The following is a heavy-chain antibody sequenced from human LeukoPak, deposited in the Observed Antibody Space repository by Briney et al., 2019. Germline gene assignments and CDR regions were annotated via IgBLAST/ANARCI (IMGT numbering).Heavy chain of an antibody. J-gene: IGHJ4*02. Sequence: GGSLRLSWAASGFTFSNLAMNWVRQAPEKGLEWVSAISAGGTFYADFVKGRFTISRDNSKNTLYLQMNSLRVDDTAVYYCVKGLYTIDYWGQGTLVTVSS. CDR3: VKGLYTIDY. V-gene: IGHV3-23*01. D-gene: IGHD2-2*02. CDR2: ISAGGT. CDR1: GFTFSNLA.